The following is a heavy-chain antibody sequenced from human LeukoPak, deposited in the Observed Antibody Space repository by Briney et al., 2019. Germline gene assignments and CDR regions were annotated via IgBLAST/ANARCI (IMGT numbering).Heavy chain of an antibody. D-gene: IGHD2-8*02. CDR2: ISYGGNT. V-gene: IGHV4-59*04. CDR3: ARLPTALLAFDY. Sequence: SETLSLTCTVSGGSISSYYWSWIRQPLGKGLEWITSISYGGNTYYNPSLKSRVTISVDTSKNQFSLRLSSVTAADTAVYYCARLPTALLAFDYWGQGTLVTVSS. J-gene: IGHJ4*02. CDR1: GGSISSYY.